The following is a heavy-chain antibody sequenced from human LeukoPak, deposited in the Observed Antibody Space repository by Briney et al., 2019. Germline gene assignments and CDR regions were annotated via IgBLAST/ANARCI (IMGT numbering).Heavy chain of an antibody. J-gene: IGHJ4*02. CDR2: ISDSGDYT. Sequence: GGSLRLSCAASGFTFSTSGMSWVRQAPGKGAEWVSSISDSGDYTYYADSVEGRFSISRDNSKNTLYLHMDRLRAEDTAVYYCAKDQRPRGNYGYFDYWGQGALVTVSS. D-gene: IGHD1-26*01. V-gene: IGHV3-23*01. CDR1: GFTFSTSG. CDR3: AKDQRPRGNYGYFDY.